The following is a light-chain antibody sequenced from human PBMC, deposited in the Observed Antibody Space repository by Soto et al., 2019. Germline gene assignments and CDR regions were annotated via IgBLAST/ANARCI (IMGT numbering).Light chain of an antibody. CDR1: QSISSNY. CDR2: GAS. CDR3: QHYGSLPLT. J-gene: IGKJ4*01. V-gene: IGKV3-20*01. Sequence: EIVLTQSPGTLSLSPGERATLSCRASQSISSNYLAWYQQKPGQAPRVLIYGASSRATGIPDRFSGIGSGTDFTLTISRLEPEDFAVYYCQHYGSLPLTFGGGTKVEIK.